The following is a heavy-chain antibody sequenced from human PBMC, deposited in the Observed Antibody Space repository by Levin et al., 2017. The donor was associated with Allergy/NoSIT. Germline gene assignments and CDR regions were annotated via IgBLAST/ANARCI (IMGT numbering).Heavy chain of an antibody. V-gene: IGHV1-46*01. CDR2: INPSGGST. D-gene: IGHD3-10*01. CDR1: GYTFTSYY. CDR3: ARDGKAPIAVWFGELSHYFDY. Sequence: RASVKVSCKASGYTFTSYYMHWVRQAPGQGLEWMGIINPSGGSTSYAQKFQGRVTMTRDTSTSTVYMELSSLRSEDTAVYYCARDGKAPIAVWFGELSHYFDYWGQGTLVTVSS. J-gene: IGHJ4*02.